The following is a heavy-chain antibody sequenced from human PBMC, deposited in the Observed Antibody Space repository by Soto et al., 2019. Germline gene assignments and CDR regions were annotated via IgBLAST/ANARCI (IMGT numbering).Heavy chain of an antibody. CDR2: IYTSGST. CDR1: GGSINNYY. V-gene: IGHV4-4*07. CDR3: ARGNTPDF. D-gene: IGHD2-15*01. Sequence: QVQLQESGPGLVKPSETLSLTCTVSGGSINNYYWTWIRQPAGKGLEWIGRIYTSGSTTYNPSLTSRVTMSIDTSKNQFSLKLSSVTAADTAVYYCARGNTPDFWGQGTLVTVSS. J-gene: IGHJ1*01.